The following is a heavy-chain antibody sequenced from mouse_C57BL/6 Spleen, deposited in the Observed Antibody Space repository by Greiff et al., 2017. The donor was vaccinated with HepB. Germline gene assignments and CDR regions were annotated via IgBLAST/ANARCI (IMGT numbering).Heavy chain of an antibody. D-gene: IGHD1-1*01. J-gene: IGHJ4*01. V-gene: IGHV5-16*01. CDR1: GFTFSDYY. CDR2: INYDGSST. CDR3: ARDRYYGSIYYAMDY. Sequence: EVKLMESAGGLVQPGSSMKLSCTASGFTFSDYYMAWVRQVPEKGLEWVANINYDGSSTYYLDSLKSRFIISRDNAKNIIYLQMSSLKSEDTATYYCARDRYYGSIYYAMDYWGQGTSVTVSS.